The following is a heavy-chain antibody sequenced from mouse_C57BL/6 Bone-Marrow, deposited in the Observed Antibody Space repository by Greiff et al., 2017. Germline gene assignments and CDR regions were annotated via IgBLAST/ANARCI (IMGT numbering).Heavy chain of an antibody. CDR2: FHPYNDDT. D-gene: IGHD1-1*01. CDR1: GYNFTTYP. CDR3: ARRRYYGSWWYFDV. Sequence: QVQLQQSGAELVKPGASVKMSCKASGYNFTTYPIEWMKQNNGKSLEWIGNFHPYNDDTKYNEKFKGKATLTVETSSSTVYLELSRLTSNVSAVDSCARRRYYGSWWYFDVWGTGTTVTVSS. V-gene: IGHV1-47*01. J-gene: IGHJ1*03.